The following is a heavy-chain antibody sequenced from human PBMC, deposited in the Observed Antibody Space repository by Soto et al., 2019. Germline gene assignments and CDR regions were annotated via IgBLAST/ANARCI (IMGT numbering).Heavy chain of an antibody. Sequence: QAQLVESGGGVVQPGRSLRLSCAASGFTFNNYAMHWVRQAPGKGLERVAVISKDGSNEYYPDSVKGRFTISRDNSKNPWYLEMNSLRAEDTAVDHCARDSRSSGKGAFDLWGQGTMVTVSS. CDR2: ISKDGSNE. V-gene: IGHV3-30*03. CDR1: GFTFNNYA. D-gene: IGHD3-10*01. J-gene: IGHJ3*01. CDR3: ARDSRSSGKGAFDL.